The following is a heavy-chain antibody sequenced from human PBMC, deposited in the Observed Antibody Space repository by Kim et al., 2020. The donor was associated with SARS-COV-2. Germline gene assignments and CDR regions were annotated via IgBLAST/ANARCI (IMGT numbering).Heavy chain of an antibody. D-gene: IGHD3-22*01. CDR2: IDPSDSYT. Sequence: GESLKISCKGSGYSFTSYWISWVRQMPGKGLEWMGRIDPSDSYTNYSPSFQGHVTISADKSISTAYLQWSSLKASDTAMYYCARHISVPASSGYYNDYWGQGTLVTVSS. CDR3: ARHISVPASSGYYNDY. V-gene: IGHV5-10-1*01. CDR1: GYSFTSYW. J-gene: IGHJ4*02.